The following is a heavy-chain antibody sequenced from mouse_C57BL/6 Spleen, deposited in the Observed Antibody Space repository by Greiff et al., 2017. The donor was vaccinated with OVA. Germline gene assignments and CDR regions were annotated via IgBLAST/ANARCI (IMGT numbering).Heavy chain of an antibody. J-gene: IGHJ2*01. CDR2: IYPSGGST. CDR3: ARRHYGSSYDYVDD. Sequence: QVQLKESGAELVKPGASVKLSCKASGYTFTSYEINWVKQRPGQGLEWIGMIYPSGGSTNYNERFKGKATLTVDTSSSTAYMELHSLTSEDSAVYYCARRHYGSSYDYVDDWGKGATVTFSS. D-gene: IGHD1-1*01. CDR1: GYTFTSYE. V-gene: IGHV1-85*01.